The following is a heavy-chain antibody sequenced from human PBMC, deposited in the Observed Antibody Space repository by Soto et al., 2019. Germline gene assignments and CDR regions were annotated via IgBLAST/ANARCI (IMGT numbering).Heavy chain of an antibody. D-gene: IGHD3-16*01. V-gene: IGHV3-7*03. CDR3: ATLPGGFGLDV. Sequence: EVHLVESGGGLVQPGGSLRLSCAASGFTFTDYYINWIRQAPGKGLEWLANISQDGSEAYYVDSVRGRFTMTRDNAKNSVYLQMNSLRAEDTAVYYCATLPGGFGLDVWGQGTTVTVAS. J-gene: IGHJ6*02. CDR1: GFTFTDYY. CDR2: ISQDGSEA.